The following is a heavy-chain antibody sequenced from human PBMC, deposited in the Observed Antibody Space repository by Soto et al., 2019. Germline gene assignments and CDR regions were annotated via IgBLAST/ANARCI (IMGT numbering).Heavy chain of an antibody. CDR2: ISSSDTII. Sequence: PGGSLRLSCVASGFTFDDHVMHWVRQLPGKGLEWVSYISSSDTIISYADSVKGRFTISRDNAKNSLYLQMNSLRAEDTAVYYCARDLGYYDSSGYFDSWGQGTLVTVSS. D-gene: IGHD3-22*01. V-gene: IGHV3-11*01. CDR3: ARDLGYYDSSGYFDS. J-gene: IGHJ4*02. CDR1: GFTFDDHV.